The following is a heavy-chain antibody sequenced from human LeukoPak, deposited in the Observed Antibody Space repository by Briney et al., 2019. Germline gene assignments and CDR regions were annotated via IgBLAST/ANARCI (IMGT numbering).Heavy chain of an antibody. CDR2: ISWNSGRI. D-gene: IGHD3-10*01. J-gene: IGHJ4*02. CDR1: GFTFSSYA. Sequence: GGSLRLSCAASGFTFSSYAMSWVRQAPGKGLEWVSGISWNSGRIAYADSVKGRFTISRDNAKNSLYLQMNSLRAEDTAVYYCATFTMVRGVNDYWGQGTLVTVSS. V-gene: IGHV3-23*01. CDR3: ATFTMVRGVNDY.